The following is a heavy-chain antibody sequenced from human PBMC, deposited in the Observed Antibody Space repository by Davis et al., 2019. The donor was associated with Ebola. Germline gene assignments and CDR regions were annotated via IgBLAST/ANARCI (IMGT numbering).Heavy chain of an antibody. V-gene: IGHV3-23*01. D-gene: IGHD3-3*01. CDR2: LGTSADT. CDR1: GFIFSSYV. CDR3: ACTIFGVVSSFDH. Sequence: GESLKISCAASGFIFSSYVMSWVRQAPGKGLEWVSTLGTSADTYYADSVKGRFTISRDNARNSLYLQMNSLRDEDTAVYYCACTIFGVVSSFDHWGQGTLVTVSS. J-gene: IGHJ4*02.